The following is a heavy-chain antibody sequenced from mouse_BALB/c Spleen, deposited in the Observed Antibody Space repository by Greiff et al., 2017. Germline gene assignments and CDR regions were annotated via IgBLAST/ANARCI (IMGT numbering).Heavy chain of an antibody. D-gene: IGHD2-10*01. CDR1: GFSLTSYG. V-gene: IGHV2-2*02. CDR2: IWSGGST. CDR3: ARKKAAYYGNPLGAMDY. J-gene: IGHJ4*01. Sequence: QVQLQQSGPGLVQPSQSLSITCTVSGFSLTSYGVHWVRQSPGKGLEWLGVIWSGGSTDYNAAFISRLSISKDNSKSQVFFKMNSLQANDTAIYYCARKKAAYYGNPLGAMDYWGQGTSVTVSS.